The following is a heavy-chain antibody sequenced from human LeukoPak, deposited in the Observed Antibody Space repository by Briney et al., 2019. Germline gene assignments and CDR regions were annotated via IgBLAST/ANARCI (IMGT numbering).Heavy chain of an antibody. CDR3: ARVTYSGYDCFDY. V-gene: IGHV1-2*02. CDR1: GYTFTGYY. CDR2: INPNSGGT. J-gene: IGHJ4*02. D-gene: IGHD5-12*01. Sequence: SVKVSCKASGYTFTGYYMHWVRQAPGQGLEWMGWINPNSGGTNYAQKFQGRVTMTRDTSISTAYMELSRLRSDDTAVYYCARVTYSGYDCFDYWGQGTLVTVSS.